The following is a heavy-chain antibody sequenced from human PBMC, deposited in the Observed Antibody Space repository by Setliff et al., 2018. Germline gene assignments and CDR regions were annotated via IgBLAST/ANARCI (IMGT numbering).Heavy chain of an antibody. CDR1: GYTFTGYS. CDR3: ARVGVPSGYWYYLDY. Sequence: PSVKVSCKASGYTFTGYSIHWVRQAPGQGLEWMGWITPNSGGTNYAQKFKGRVTMTRDTSITTVHMELRRLTSDDTAIYYCARVGVPSGYWYYLDYWGQGTQVTVSS. J-gene: IGHJ4*02. CDR2: ITPNSGGT. V-gene: IGHV1-2*02. D-gene: IGHD3-22*01.